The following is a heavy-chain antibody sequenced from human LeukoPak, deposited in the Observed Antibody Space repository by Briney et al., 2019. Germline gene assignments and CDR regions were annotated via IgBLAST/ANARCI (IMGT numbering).Heavy chain of an antibody. J-gene: IGHJ4*02. V-gene: IGHV4-61*02. CDR2: IYTSGST. Sequence: SETLSLTCTVSGGSISSGSYYWSWIRQPAGKGLEWIVRIYTSGSTNYNPSLKSRVTISVDTSKNQFSLKLSSVTAADTAVYYCARAEWRYCSSTSCYIFDYWGQGTLVTVSS. D-gene: IGHD2-2*02. CDR1: GGSISSGSYY. CDR3: ARAEWRYCSSTSCYIFDY.